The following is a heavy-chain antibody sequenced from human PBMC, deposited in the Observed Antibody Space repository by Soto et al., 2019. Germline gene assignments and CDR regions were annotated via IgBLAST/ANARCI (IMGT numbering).Heavy chain of an antibody. Sequence: EVQLLESGGGLVQPGGSLRLSCAASGFTFSSYAMSWVRQAPGKGLEWVSAISGSGGSIYYADSVKGRFTISRDNSKNTLYLQMNSLRAEDTAVYYCAKDRPIYYDSSGYYSFGYWGQGTLVTVSS. CDR1: GFTFSSYA. D-gene: IGHD3-22*01. J-gene: IGHJ4*02. CDR3: AKDRPIYYDSSGYYSFGY. V-gene: IGHV3-23*01. CDR2: ISGSGGSI.